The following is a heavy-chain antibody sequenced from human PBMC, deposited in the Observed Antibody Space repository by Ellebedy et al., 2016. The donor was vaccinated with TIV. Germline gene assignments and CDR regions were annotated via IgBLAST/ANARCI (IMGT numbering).Heavy chain of an antibody. Sequence: MPSETLSLTCTVPDDSISPYYWSWLRQTPGKGLEWIGYIHYNGATSYNPSLQSRVTISVDTARNEFFLNLKSVTAADTAVYYCARHYRDHSDGSEYYCDYLDSWGQGTKVTVSS. D-gene: IGHD3-22*01. CDR2: IHYNGAT. CDR1: DDSISPYY. CDR3: ARHYRDHSDGSEYYCDYLDS. V-gene: IGHV4-59*08. J-gene: IGHJ4*02.